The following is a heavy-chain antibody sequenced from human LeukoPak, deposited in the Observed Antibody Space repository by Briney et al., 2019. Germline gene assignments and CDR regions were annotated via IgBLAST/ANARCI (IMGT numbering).Heavy chain of an antibody. D-gene: IGHD1-14*01. CDR2: IYYSGST. CDR1: GGSISSYY. J-gene: IGHJ6*02. CDR3: ASRLSITGWAGYYYYGVDV. V-gene: IGHV4-59*12. Sequence: SETLSLTCTVSGGSISSYYWSWIRQPPGKGLEWIGYIYYSGSTYYNPSLKSRVTISVDTSKNQFSLKLRSVTAADTAVYYCASRLSITGWAGYYYYGVDVWGQGTTVTVSS.